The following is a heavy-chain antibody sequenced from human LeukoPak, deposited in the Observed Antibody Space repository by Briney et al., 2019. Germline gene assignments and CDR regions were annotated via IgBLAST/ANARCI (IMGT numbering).Heavy chain of an antibody. CDR2: INPNSGGT. V-gene: IGHV1-2*02. CDR1: GYTFTGYY. D-gene: IGHD6-19*01. CDR3: ARDHGYSSGWYSDY. Sequence: ASVKVSCKASGYTFTGYYIHWVRQAPGQGLEWMGWINPNSGGTNYAQKFQGRVTMTRDTSTSTAYMELSRLRSDETAVYYCARDHGYSSGWYSDYWGQGTLVTVSS. J-gene: IGHJ4*02.